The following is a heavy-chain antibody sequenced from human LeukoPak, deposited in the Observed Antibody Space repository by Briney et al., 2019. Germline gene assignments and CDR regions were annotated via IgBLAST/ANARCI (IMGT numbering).Heavy chain of an antibody. V-gene: IGHV4-34*01. CDR3: AGRVGASIWTGMHF. Sequence: PSETLSLTCAVYGGSFSGYYWSWLRQPPGKGLEWIGNIHYSGSTYYNPSLKSPVTISVDTSKNQFSLQLSSVTAADTAVYYCAGRVGASIWTGMHFWGQGTLVTVSS. D-gene: IGHD1-26*01. CDR1: GGSFSGYY. J-gene: IGHJ4*02. CDR2: IHYSGST.